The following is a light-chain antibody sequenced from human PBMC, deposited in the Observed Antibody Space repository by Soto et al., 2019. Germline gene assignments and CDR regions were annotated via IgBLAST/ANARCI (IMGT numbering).Light chain of an antibody. CDR2: GAS. V-gene: IGKV3-20*01. CDR1: QSVSSTY. J-gene: IGKJ5*01. CDR3: QQYDDSQIT. Sequence: EIVLTQSPGTLSLSPGERATLSCRASQSVSSTYLAWYQQRPGQSPRLLIHGASTRATGIPDKFSGSGSGTDFTLTIGGLEPEDFAVYYCQQYDDSQITFGQGTRLEIK.